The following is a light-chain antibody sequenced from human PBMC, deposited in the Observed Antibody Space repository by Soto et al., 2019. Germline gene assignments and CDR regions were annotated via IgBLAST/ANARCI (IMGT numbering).Light chain of an antibody. V-gene: IGLV1-51*02. Sequence: QSVLTQPPSVSTAPGQKVTGCGSGSSSNIGDNYVSWYQQLPGTAPKHLIYENNKRPSGIPDRFSHSKSGTSATLGITGLKTGDVADYYCGTWDCSLCAYVFGTGNMVTV. CDR3: GTWDCSLCAYV. J-gene: IGLJ1*01. CDR1: SSNIGDNY. CDR2: ENN.